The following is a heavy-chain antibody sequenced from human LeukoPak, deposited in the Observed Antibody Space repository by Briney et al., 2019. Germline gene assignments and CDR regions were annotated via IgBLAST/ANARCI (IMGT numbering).Heavy chain of an antibody. CDR3: ARGQLEWENYYYGMDV. J-gene: IGHJ6*02. CDR2: IYSGGST. D-gene: IGHD1-1*01. Sequence: PGGSLRLSCAASGFTVSSNYMSWVRQAPGKGLEWVSVIYSGGSTYHADSVKGRFTISRDNSKNTLYLQMNSLRAEDTAVYYCARGQLEWENYYYGMDVWGQGTTVTVSS. CDR1: GFTVSSNY. V-gene: IGHV3-53*01.